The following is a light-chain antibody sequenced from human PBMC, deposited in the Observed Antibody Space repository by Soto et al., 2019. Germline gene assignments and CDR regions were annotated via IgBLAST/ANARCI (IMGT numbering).Light chain of an antibody. CDR2: DAS. CDR3: HQRSKWPLT. V-gene: IGKV3-11*01. CDR1: QSVRRY. Sequence: EIVLTQSPATLSLSPGERATLSCRASQSVRRYLAWYQQKPGQAPRLLIYDASNRATDIPARFSGSGSGTDFTLTISSLDPEDSAVYYCHQRSKWPLTFGGGTKVEIK. J-gene: IGKJ4*01.